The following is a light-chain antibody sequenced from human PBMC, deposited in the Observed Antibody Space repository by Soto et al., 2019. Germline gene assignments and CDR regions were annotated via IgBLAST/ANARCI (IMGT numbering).Light chain of an antibody. CDR2: GAS. Sequence: DILLTLSPCTLSLSPGERATRSCRTSESISSEYLAWYPQRPGQAPRLLIYGASSRATGVPDRFSGSGSGTDFTLTITRLEPEDFAVYYCQQYDFGGGTKVDIK. V-gene: IGKV3-20*01. CDR3: QQYD. J-gene: IGKJ4*01. CDR1: ESISSEY.